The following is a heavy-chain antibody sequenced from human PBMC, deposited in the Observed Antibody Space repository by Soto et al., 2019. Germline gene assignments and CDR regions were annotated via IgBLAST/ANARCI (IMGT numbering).Heavy chain of an antibody. V-gene: IGHV1-18*01. Sequence: ASVKVSCKASGYTFTSYGISWVRQAPGQGLEWMGWISAYNGNTNYAQKLQGRVTMTTDTSTSTAYMELRSLRSDDTAVYYCARDRRKQQLVHLPFDYWGQGTLVTVSS. J-gene: IGHJ4*02. CDR1: GYTFTSYG. CDR3: ARDRRKQQLVHLPFDY. CDR2: ISAYNGNT. D-gene: IGHD6-13*01.